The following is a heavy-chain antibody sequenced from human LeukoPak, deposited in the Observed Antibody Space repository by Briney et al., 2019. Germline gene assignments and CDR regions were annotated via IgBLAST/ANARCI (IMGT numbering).Heavy chain of an antibody. J-gene: IGHJ4*02. V-gene: IGHV4-61*08. CDR3: ARTYCSGGTCYDLFDY. Sequence: SETLSLTCTVSGASVSSGGYYWSWIRQPPGKGLEWIAYIYHTGSTNYNPSLRSRATISLDTSKSQFSLKLSSVTAADTAVYYCARTYCSGGTCYDLFDYWGQGTLVTVSS. CDR1: GASVSSGGYY. CDR2: IYHTGST. D-gene: IGHD2-15*01.